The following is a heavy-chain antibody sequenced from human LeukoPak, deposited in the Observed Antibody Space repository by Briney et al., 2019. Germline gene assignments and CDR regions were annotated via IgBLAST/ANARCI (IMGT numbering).Heavy chain of an antibody. CDR1: GYTFTGYY. V-gene: IGHV1-2*02. CDR3: AAVMTRYDFWSGYYHFDY. D-gene: IGHD3-3*01. J-gene: IGHJ4*02. Sequence: ASVKVSCKASGYTFTGYYMHWVRQAPGQGLEWMGWINPNSGGTNYAQKFQGRVTMTRDTSISTAYMELSRLRSDDTAVYYCAAVMTRYDFWSGYYHFDYWGQGTLVTVSS. CDR2: INPNSGGT.